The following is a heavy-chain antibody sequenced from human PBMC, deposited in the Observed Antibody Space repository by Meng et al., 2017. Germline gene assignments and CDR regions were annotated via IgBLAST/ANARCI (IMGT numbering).Heavy chain of an antibody. CDR2: INPSGGST. V-gene: IGHV1-46*01. D-gene: IGHD2-15*01. CDR3: SSLPYCSGGSCYDDDY. CDR1: GYTFPSYY. J-gene: IGHJ4*02. Sequence: ASVKVSCKASGYTFPSYYMHWVRQAPGQGLEWMGIINPSGGSTSYAQKFQGRVTMTRDTSTSTVYMELSSLRSEDTAVYYCSSLPYCSGGSCYDDDYWGQGTLVTVSS.